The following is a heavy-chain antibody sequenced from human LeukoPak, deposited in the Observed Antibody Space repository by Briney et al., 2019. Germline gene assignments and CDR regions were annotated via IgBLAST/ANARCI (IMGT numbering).Heavy chain of an antibody. V-gene: IGHV3-11*01. CDR1: GFTFSDYY. CDR2: ISSSGSTI. D-gene: IGHD1-26*01. Sequence: PGGSLRLSCAASGFTFSDYYMSWIRQAPGKGLEWVSYISSSGSTIYYADSVKGRFTISRDNAKNSLYLQMNSLRAEDTAVYYCARDRKGATRILNWFDPWGQGTLVTVSS. CDR3: ARDRKGATRILNWFDP. J-gene: IGHJ5*02.